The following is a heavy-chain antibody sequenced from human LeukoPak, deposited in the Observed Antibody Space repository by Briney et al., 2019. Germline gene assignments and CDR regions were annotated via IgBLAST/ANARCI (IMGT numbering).Heavy chain of an antibody. CDR1: GFTFSSYS. CDR3: AGVGLYDSSGYLY. V-gene: IGHV3-21*01. CDR2: ISSSSSYI. J-gene: IGHJ4*02. Sequence: PGGSLRLSCAASGFTFSSYSMNWVRQAPGKGLEWVSSISSSSSYIYYADSVKGRFTISRDNAKNSLYLQMNSLRAEDTAVYYCAGVGLYDSSGYLYWGQGTLVTVSS. D-gene: IGHD3-22*01.